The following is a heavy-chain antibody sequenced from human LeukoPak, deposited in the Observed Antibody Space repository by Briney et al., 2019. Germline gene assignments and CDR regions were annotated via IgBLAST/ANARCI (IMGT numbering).Heavy chain of an antibody. CDR1: GGSFSGYY. Sequence: SETLSLTCAVYGGSFSGYYWSWIRQPPGKGLEWIGEINHSGSTNYNPSLKSRVTISVDTSKNQFSLKLSSVTAADTAVYYCARGRSCSGGSCYYTQHRPFDYWGQGTLVTVSS. CDR3: ARGRSCSGGSCYYTQHRPFDY. V-gene: IGHV4-34*01. J-gene: IGHJ4*02. D-gene: IGHD2-15*01. CDR2: INHSGST.